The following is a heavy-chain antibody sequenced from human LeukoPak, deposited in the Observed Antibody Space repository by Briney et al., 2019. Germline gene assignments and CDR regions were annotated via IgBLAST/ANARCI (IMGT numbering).Heavy chain of an antibody. D-gene: IGHD3-22*01. CDR2: INSDGKST. V-gene: IGHV3-74*01. CDR1: GFTFSSYW. CDR3: AKSRAGSSGFYFDY. Sequence: GRSLRLSCAASGFTFSSYWIHWVSQGPGEGLVWGSRINSDGKSTSYADSVKGRFTISRDNAKDTLYLQMNSLRAEDTAVYFCAKSRAGSSGFYFDYWGQGTLVTVSS. J-gene: IGHJ4*02.